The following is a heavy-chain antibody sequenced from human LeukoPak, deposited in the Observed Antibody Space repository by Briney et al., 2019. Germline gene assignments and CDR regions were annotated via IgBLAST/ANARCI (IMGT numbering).Heavy chain of an antibody. V-gene: IGHV3-33*01. J-gene: IGHJ4*02. D-gene: IGHD6-19*01. CDR1: GFTFSSYF. Sequence: GRSLRLSCAASGFTFSSYFMHWVREAPGKGLEGVAVIGYDGGNKDYADSVKGRFTISRDNSKNTLYVQMNSLRAEDTAVFYCARGIYNSGWFYFDYWGQGTLVTVSS. CDR3: ARGIYNSGWFYFDY. CDR2: IGYDGGNK.